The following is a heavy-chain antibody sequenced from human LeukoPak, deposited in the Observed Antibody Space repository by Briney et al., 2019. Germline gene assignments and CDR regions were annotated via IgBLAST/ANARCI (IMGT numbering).Heavy chain of an antibody. Sequence: PSQTLSLTCTVSGGSINSGDYYWSRIRQPAGKGLDWIGRVYTSGNTLYSPSLKSRVAISIDRSKNQFSLKLTSVTAADTALYHCARGGTIFTFFDYWGQGIVVTVSS. CDR2: VYTSGNT. V-gene: IGHV4-61*02. CDR1: GGSINSGDYY. D-gene: IGHD5-24*01. CDR3: ARGGTIFTFFDY. J-gene: IGHJ4*02.